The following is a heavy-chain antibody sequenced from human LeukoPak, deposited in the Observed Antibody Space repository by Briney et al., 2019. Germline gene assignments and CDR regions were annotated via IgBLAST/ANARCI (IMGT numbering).Heavy chain of an antibody. CDR3: AAGGGWDPSFGVVTHIDA. J-gene: IGHJ6*03. Sequence: GRSPRLSCAASGFTFSSYGMHWVRQAPGKGLEWVAVIWYDGSNKYYADSVKGRFTTSRDNAKNTLYLQMNSLRVEDTAVYYCAAGGGWDPSFGVVTHIDAWGKGTTVAVS. V-gene: IGHV3-33*03. CDR2: IWYDGSNK. D-gene: IGHD3-3*01. CDR1: GFTFSSYG.